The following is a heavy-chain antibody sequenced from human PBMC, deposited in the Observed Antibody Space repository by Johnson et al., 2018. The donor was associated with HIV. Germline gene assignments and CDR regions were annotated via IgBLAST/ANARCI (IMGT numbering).Heavy chain of an antibody. V-gene: IGHV3-20*04. D-gene: IGHD2-2*01. CDR2: LHWKDGST. CDR3: ARDPTTQYLRLIGDFGSFDI. CDR1: GFRFDDYV. Sequence: VQLVESGGGVVRPGGSLRLSCEGSGFRFDDYVVSWVRHAPGKGLEWVSSLHWKDGSTTYADSVKGRFIVSRDNAKHSLYLQMNSLRAEDTALYYCARDPTTQYLRLIGDFGSFDIWGQGTMVTVSS. J-gene: IGHJ3*02.